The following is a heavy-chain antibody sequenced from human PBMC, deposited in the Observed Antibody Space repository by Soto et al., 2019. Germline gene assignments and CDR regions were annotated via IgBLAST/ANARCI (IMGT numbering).Heavy chain of an antibody. CDR3: GRAGHSSDLGWFDP. Sequence: QVQLQESGPGLVKPSETLSLTCTVSGGSVSSYYWTWIRQPPGKGLEWIGYISYIGNTNYNPSLRSLVTISIDTSKHHFYLKRSSVTAADTAGYYCGRAGHSSDLGWFDPWGQGTLVTVSS. CDR2: ISYIGNT. V-gene: IGHV4-59*02. J-gene: IGHJ5*02. D-gene: IGHD3-22*01. CDR1: GGSVSSYY.